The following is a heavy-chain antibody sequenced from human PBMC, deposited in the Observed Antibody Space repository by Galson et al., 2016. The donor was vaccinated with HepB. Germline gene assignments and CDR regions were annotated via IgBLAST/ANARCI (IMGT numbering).Heavy chain of an antibody. CDR2: IKQDGSEK. Sequence: SLRLSCAASGFTFSSYWMSWVRQAPGKGLEWVANIKQDGSEKYYVDSVKGRFTISRDNAKKSLYLQMDSLRAEDKAVYYCARDRVAATSKGANWFDPWGQGTLVTVST. CDR3: ARDRVAATSKGANWFDP. CDR1: GFTFSSYW. V-gene: IGHV3-7*01. J-gene: IGHJ5*02. D-gene: IGHD6-13*01.